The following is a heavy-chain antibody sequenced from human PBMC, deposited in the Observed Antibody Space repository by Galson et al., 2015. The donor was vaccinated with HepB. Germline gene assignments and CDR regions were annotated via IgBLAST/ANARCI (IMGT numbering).Heavy chain of an antibody. Sequence: SMRLSCAPSGLTLTNHGMHWVRQAPGKGLEWMAVIWHDGSKTIYVDSVRGRFTISRDNSENTVYLQMNSLRAEDTAVYYRARDTKMFTGIDYMDVWGKGTAVTVSS. D-gene: IGHD1-1*01. J-gene: IGHJ6*03. CDR2: IWHDGSKT. V-gene: IGHV3-33*01. CDR3: ARDTKMFTGIDYMDV. CDR1: GLTLTNHG.